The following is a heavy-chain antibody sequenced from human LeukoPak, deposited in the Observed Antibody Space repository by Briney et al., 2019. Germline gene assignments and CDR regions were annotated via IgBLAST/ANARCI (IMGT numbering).Heavy chain of an antibody. Sequence: SQTLSLTCAISGDSFSSNSDAWNWIRQSPSRGLEWLGRTYYRSKWYYDYAVAVKSRISINPDTSKNQFSLKLSSVTAADTAVYYCARVRYDSSGYYPDYWGQGTLVTVSS. CDR1: GDSFSSNSDA. D-gene: IGHD3-22*01. V-gene: IGHV6-1*01. CDR2: TYYRSKWYY. CDR3: ARVRYDSSGYYPDY. J-gene: IGHJ4*02.